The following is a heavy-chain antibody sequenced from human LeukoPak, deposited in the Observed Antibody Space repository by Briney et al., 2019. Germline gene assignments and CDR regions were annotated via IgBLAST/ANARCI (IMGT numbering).Heavy chain of an antibody. CDR1: GFTFSSYA. CDR2: ISYDGSNK. CDR3: ARGMIAGVDY. Sequence: GGSLRLSCAASGFTFSSYAMHWVRQAPGKGLEWVAVISYDGSNKYYADSVKGRFTISRDNSKNTLYLQMNSLRADDTAVYYCARGMIAGVDYWGQGTLVTVSS. D-gene: IGHD3-10*01. J-gene: IGHJ4*02. V-gene: IGHV3-30-3*01.